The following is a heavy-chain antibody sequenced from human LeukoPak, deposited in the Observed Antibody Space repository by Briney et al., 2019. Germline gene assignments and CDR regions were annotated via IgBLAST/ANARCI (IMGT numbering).Heavy chain of an antibody. CDR3: ARAASGSSPSDY. CDR2: IVVGSGNT. J-gene: IGHJ4*02. Sequence: ASVKVSCKASGFTFTSSAVQWVRQARGQRLEWIGWIVVGSGNTNYAQKFQERVTITRDMSTSTAYMELSSLRSEDTAVYYCARAASGSSPSDYWGQGTLVTVSS. CDR1: GFTFTSSA. D-gene: IGHD3-10*01. V-gene: IGHV1-58*01.